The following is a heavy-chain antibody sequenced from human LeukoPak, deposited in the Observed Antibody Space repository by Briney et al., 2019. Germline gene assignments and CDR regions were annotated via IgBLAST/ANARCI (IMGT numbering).Heavy chain of an antibody. D-gene: IGHD6-13*01. V-gene: IGHV4-59*01. Sequence: SETLSLTCTVSGGSISSYYWSWIRQPPGKGLEWIGYIYYSGSTNHNPSLKSRVTISVDTSKNQFSLKLSSVTAADTAVYYCASHRIAAAAFDYWGQGTLITVSS. CDR2: IYYSGST. CDR3: ASHRIAAAAFDY. CDR1: GGSISSYY. J-gene: IGHJ4*02.